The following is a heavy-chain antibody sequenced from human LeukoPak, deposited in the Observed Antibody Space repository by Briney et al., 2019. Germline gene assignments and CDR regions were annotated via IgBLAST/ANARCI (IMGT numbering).Heavy chain of an antibody. D-gene: IGHD3-22*01. CDR1: GGSISSSSYY. V-gene: IGHV4-39*01. CDR2: IYYSGST. J-gene: IGHJ4*02. CDR3: ARHETTMIAPVTFDY. Sequence: SETLSLTCTVSGGSISSSSYYWGSIRQPPGQGLEWIGSIYYSGSTYYNPSLKSRVTISVDTSKNQFSLKLSSVTDADTAVYYCARHETTMIAPVTFDYWGQGTLVTVSS.